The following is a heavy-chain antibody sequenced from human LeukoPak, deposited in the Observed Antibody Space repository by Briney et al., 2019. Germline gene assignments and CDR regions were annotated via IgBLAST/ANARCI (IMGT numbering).Heavy chain of an antibody. Sequence: SETLSLTCTVSGGSISSYYWSWIRQPPGKGLEWIGYIYYSGSTNYNPSLKSRVTISVDTSKNQFSLKLSSVTAADTAVYYCAVEYSSSRSLYWGQGTLVTVSS. D-gene: IGHD6-6*01. V-gene: IGHV4-59*12. CDR3: AVEYSSSRSLY. CDR1: GGSISSYY. J-gene: IGHJ4*02. CDR2: IYYSGST.